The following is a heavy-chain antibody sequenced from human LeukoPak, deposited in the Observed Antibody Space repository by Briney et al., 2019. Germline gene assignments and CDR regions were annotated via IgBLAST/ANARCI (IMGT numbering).Heavy chain of an antibody. CDR1: GGSISSGDYY. V-gene: IGHV4-30-4*08. J-gene: IGHJ4*02. CDR2: IYYSGST. CDR3: ARESPGVGVVPFGFDY. Sequence: SETLSLTCTVSGGSISSGDYYWSWIRQSPGKGLEWIGYIYYSGSTYYNPSLKSRVTISVDTSKNQFSLKLSSVTAADTAVYYCARESPGVGVVPFGFDYWGQGTLVTVSS. D-gene: IGHD3-3*01.